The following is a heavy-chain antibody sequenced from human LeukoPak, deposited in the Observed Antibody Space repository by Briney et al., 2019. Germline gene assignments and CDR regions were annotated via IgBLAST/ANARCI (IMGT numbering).Heavy chain of an antibody. D-gene: IGHD5-24*01. CDR3: VSQQLAPP. V-gene: IGHV3-7*01. J-gene: IGHJ5*02. Sequence: GGSLRLSPAPSRFAPSKDWMSCGPQAPGNGLESVANIKEDGNIEHYADSVKGQFTVSRDNANNSPYLQMNSLRVEDTAVYYCVSQQLAPPWGEGTLVTVSS. CDR2: IKEDGNIE. CDR1: RFAPSKDW.